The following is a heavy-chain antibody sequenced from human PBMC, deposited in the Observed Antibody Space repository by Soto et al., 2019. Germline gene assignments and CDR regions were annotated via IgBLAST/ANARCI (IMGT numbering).Heavy chain of an antibody. V-gene: IGHV3-23*01. Sequence: GGSLRLSCAASGFTFSSYDMTWVRQAPGEGLEWVSGISESGGGTYYPDAVKGRFTISRDNSKNTLYLQMNSLRAEDTAVYYCAKGSSGWYFDYFDYWGQGTLVTVSS. J-gene: IGHJ4*02. CDR1: GFTFSSYD. CDR2: ISESGGGT. D-gene: IGHD6-19*01. CDR3: AKGSSGWYFDYFDY.